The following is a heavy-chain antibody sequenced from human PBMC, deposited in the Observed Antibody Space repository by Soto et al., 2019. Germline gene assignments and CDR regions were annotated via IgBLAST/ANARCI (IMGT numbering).Heavy chain of an antibody. V-gene: IGHV4-61*03. CDR2: IYYTADT. D-gene: IGHD6-19*01. CDR3: AREAGPDRRFDP. Sequence: SETLSLTCTVSGGAVTSGDYYWSWIRQPPWKGLEWIGYIYYTADTKYSPSLESRATISADTSKKHFSLRLSPVTAADTAVYYCAREAGPDRRFDPWGQGTLVNVSS. J-gene: IGHJ5*02. CDR1: GGAVTSGDYY.